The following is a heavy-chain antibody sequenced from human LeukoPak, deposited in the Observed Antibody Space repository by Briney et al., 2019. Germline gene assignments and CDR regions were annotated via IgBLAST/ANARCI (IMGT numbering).Heavy chain of an antibody. CDR1: GGSINSYY. V-gene: IGHV4-59*01. D-gene: IGHD3-22*01. CDR2: IYYSGSI. CDR3: ARVYYYDSSGYWDYYYYMDV. Sequence: SETLSLTCTVSGGSINSYYWSWIRQPPGKGLEWLGYIYYSGSINCNPSLRTRFTISVDTSKKQFSLKLSSVTAADTAVYYCARVYYYDSSGYWDYYYYMDVWGKGTTVTVSS. J-gene: IGHJ6*03.